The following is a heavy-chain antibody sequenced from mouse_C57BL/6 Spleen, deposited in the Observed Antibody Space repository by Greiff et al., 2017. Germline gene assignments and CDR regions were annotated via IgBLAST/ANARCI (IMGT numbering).Heavy chain of an antibody. V-gene: IGHV14-1*01. Sequence: VQLQQSGAELVRPGASVKLSCTASGFNITDYYMHWVKQRPEQGLEWIGRIDPEGGDTEYAPKFQGKATMNADTSSNTADLQLSSLTAEDTDVYYCTTGGYAMDDWGQGTSVTVSS. J-gene: IGHJ4*01. CDR3: TTGGYAMDD. CDR2: IDPEGGDT. CDR1: GFNITDYY.